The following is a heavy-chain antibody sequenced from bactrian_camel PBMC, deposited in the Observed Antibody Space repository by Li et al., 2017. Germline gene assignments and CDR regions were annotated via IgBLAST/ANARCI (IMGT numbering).Heavy chain of an antibody. CDR2: IDADGET. V-gene: IGHV3S9*01. Sequence: HVQLVESGGGSVQAGGSLRLSCAASGVDTSFICMGWIRQVSGQEREGVASIDADGETSYVDSVKGRFTVSRDNGKNSVYLQMDSLKLEDTAMYYCAADFGPPREDDFRYWGQGTQVTVS. D-gene: IGHD3*01. CDR3: AADFGPPREDDFRY. CDR1: GVDTSFIC. J-gene: IGHJ4*01.